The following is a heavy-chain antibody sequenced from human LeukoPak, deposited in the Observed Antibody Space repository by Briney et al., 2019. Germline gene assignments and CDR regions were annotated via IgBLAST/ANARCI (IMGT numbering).Heavy chain of an antibody. Sequence: AGGSLRLSCAVSGFTFSSYAMSWVRQAPGKGLEWVSAISGSGGSTYYADSVKGRFTISRDNSKNTLYLQMNSLRAEDTAVYYCAKDRYSGSYYGLFDYWGQGTLVTVSS. J-gene: IGHJ4*02. CDR3: AKDRYSGSYYGLFDY. CDR1: GFTFSSYA. V-gene: IGHV3-23*01. D-gene: IGHD1-26*01. CDR2: ISGSGGST.